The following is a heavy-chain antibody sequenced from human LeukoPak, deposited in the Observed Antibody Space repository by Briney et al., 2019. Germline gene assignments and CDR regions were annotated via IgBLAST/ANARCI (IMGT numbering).Heavy chain of an antibody. CDR3: ARLARGWFDP. D-gene: IGHD3-10*01. Sequence: SETLSLTCTVSGASISSYYWSWIRQPPGKGLEWIGYIYYSGSTNYNPSLKSRVTISVDTSKNQFSLKLSSVTAADTAVYYCARLARGWFDPWGQGTLVTVSS. CDR2: IYYSGST. CDR1: GASISSYY. J-gene: IGHJ5*02. V-gene: IGHV4-59*08.